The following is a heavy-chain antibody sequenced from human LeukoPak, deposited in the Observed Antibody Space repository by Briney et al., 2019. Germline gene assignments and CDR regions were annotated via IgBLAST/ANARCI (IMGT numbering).Heavy chain of an antibody. CDR1: GGTFSSYA. CDR3: ASIYTMVRGVITPFDY. Sequence: SVKVSCKASGGTFSSYAISWVRQAPGQGLEWMGGIIPIFGTANYAQKFQGRVTITADKSTSTAYMELSSLRSEDTAVYYCASIYTMVRGVITPFDYWGQGTLVTVSS. CDR2: IIPIFGTA. J-gene: IGHJ4*02. V-gene: IGHV1-69*06. D-gene: IGHD3-10*01.